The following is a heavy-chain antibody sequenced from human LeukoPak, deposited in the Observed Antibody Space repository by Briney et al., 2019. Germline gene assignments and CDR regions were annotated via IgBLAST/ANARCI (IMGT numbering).Heavy chain of an antibody. CDR2: IYYSGST. CDR3: ARASDNYYDSSGYFY. V-gene: IGHV4-30-4*01. CDR1: GGSISSGDYY. D-gene: IGHD3-22*01. J-gene: IGHJ4*02. Sequence: SETLSLTCTVSGGSISSGDYYWSWIRQPPGKGLEWIGYIYYSGSTYYNPSLKSRVTISVDTSKNQFSLKLSSVTAADTAVYYCARASDNYYDSSGYFYWGQGTLVTVSS.